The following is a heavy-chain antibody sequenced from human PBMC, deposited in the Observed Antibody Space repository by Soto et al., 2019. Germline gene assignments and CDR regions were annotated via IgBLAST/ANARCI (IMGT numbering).Heavy chain of an antibody. CDR2: IIPIFGTA. Sequence: QVQLVQSGAEVKKPGSSVKVSCKASGGTFSSYAISWVRQAPGQGLEWMGGIIPIFGTANYAQKFQGRVTITADKSPSTAYRELSSLRSEDTAVYYCGRGPGCSSTSCHNWFDPWGQGTLVTVSS. J-gene: IGHJ5*02. CDR3: GRGPGCSSTSCHNWFDP. CDR1: GGTFSSYA. D-gene: IGHD2-2*01. V-gene: IGHV1-69*06.